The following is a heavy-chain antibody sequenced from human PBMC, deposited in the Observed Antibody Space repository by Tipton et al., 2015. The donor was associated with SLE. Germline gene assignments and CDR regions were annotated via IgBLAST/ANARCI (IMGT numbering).Heavy chain of an antibody. CDR3: ARSPGSARAEYFHH. J-gene: IGHJ1*01. Sequence: TLSLTCAVYGGSFSGYYWSWIRQPPGKGLGWIGEINHSGSTNYNPSLKSRVTISVDTSKNQFSLRLSSVTAADTAVYYCARSPGSARAEYFHHWGQGTLVTVSS. V-gene: IGHV4-34*01. D-gene: IGHD1-14*01. CDR2: INHSGST. CDR1: GGSFSGYY.